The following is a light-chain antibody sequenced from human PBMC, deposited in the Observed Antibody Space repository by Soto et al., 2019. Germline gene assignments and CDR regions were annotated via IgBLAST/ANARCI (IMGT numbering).Light chain of an antibody. J-gene: IGKJ2*01. V-gene: IGKV3-15*01. CDR1: QSVSSN. CDR3: QQYNNWPYT. Sequence: EIVMTQSPATLSVSPGERATLSCRASQSVSSNLAWYQQKPGQAPRLLIYGASTRATGIPARFSGSGSGTEFTLTISSRLSEDFAVYYCQQYNNWPYTFGQGTKLEIK. CDR2: GAS.